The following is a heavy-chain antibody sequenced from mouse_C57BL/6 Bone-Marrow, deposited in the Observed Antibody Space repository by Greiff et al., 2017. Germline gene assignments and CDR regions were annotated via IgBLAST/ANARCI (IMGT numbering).Heavy chain of an antibody. CDR1: GYSITSGYY. J-gene: IGHJ2*01. D-gene: IGHD2-3*01. V-gene: IGHV3-6*01. CDR2: ISYDGSN. CDR3: ARESRYDYLDD. Sequence: EVQLQESGPGLVKPSQSLSLTCSVTGYSITSGYYWNWIRQFPGNKLEWMGYISYDGSNNYNPSLKNRISITRDTSKNQFFLKLNSVTTEDTATYYCARESRYDYLDDWGQGTTLTVSS.